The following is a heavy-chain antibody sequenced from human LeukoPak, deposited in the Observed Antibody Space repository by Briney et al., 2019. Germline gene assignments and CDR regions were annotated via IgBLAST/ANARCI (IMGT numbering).Heavy chain of an antibody. CDR1: GFTFRDYA. CDR2: ISYEGSNK. J-gene: IGHJ4*02. CDR3: ARDMYPGIAVAGRVFDY. D-gene: IGHD6-19*01. V-gene: IGHV3-30-3*01. Sequence: GRSLRLSCTASGFTFRDYAMHWVRQAPGKGLEWVALISYEGSNKYYADSVKGRFTISRDNSKNTLYLQMNSLRAEDTAVYYCARDMYPGIAVAGRVFDYWGQGTLVTVSS.